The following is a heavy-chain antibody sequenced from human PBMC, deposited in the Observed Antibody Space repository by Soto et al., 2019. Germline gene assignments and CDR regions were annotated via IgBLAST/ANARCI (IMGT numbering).Heavy chain of an antibody. J-gene: IGHJ6*02. CDR3: ARETYYDFWSGPYYGMDV. D-gene: IGHD3-3*01. V-gene: IGHV3-30-3*01. CDR2: ISYDGSNK. Sequence: GGSLRLSCATSGFTFSSYAMHWVRQAPGKGLEWVAVISYDGSNKYYADSVKGRFTISRDNSKNTLYLQMNSLRAEDTAVYYCARETYYDFWSGPYYGMDVWGQGTTVTVSS. CDR1: GFTFSSYA.